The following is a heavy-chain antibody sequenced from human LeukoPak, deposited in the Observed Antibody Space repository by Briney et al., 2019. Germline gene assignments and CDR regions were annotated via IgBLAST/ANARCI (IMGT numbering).Heavy chain of an antibody. V-gene: IGHV1-69*13. Sequence: SVKVSCKASGGTFSSYAIGWVRQAPGQGLEWMGGIIPIFGTANYAQKFQGRVTITADESTSTAYMELSSLRSEDTAVYYRAREGIYSSGSPLANRDWGQGTLVTVSS. CDR2: IIPIFGTA. D-gene: IGHD6-19*01. CDR3: AREGIYSSGSPLANRD. J-gene: IGHJ4*02. CDR1: GGTFSSYA.